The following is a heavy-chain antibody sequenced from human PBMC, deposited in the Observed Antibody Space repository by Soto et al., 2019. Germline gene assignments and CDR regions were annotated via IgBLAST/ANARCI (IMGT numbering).Heavy chain of an antibody. CDR2: ISSNGDTT. CDR3: ARDLRGYSFITYGMDV. Sequence: PGGSLRLSCASSGFTFSTYAMHWVRQASGKGLEYVSAISSNGDTTYYANSVKGRFTLSRDNSKDTLYLQMGSLRTEDMAVYYCARDLRGYSFITYGMDVWGQGITVTVSS. V-gene: IGHV3-64*01. CDR1: GFTFSTYA. D-gene: IGHD5-12*01. J-gene: IGHJ6*02.